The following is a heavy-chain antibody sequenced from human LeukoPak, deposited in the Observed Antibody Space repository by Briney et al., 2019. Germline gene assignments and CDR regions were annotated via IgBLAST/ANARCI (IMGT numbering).Heavy chain of an antibody. CDR3: ARDTVYSWSEDFQY. J-gene: IGHJ1*01. Sequence: PGGSLRLSCAASGFTFSSYWMNWVRQAPGKGLEWVANIKQDGSEMYYVDSVKGRFTISRDNAKNSLYLQMNSLRAEDTAVYYCARDTVYSWSEDFQYWGQGTLVTVSS. D-gene: IGHD1-26*01. CDR2: IKQDGSEM. CDR1: GFTFSSYW. V-gene: IGHV3-7*03.